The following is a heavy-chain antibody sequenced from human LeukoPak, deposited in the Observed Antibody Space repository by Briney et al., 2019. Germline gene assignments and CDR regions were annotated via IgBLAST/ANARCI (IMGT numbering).Heavy chain of an antibody. CDR3: ARAYACSGGSCYWGDGYNYAFDI. J-gene: IGHJ3*02. Sequence: ASETLSLTCTVSGYYISSGYYWGWIRQSPGRGLEWIANVYHSGSVHHNPSLKSRVTLSVNTSKNQFSLKLTSVTASDTAVYYCARAYACSGGSCYWGDGYNYAFDIWGQGTMVTVSS. V-gene: IGHV4-38-2*02. CDR1: GYYISSGYY. CDR2: VYHSGSV. D-gene: IGHD2-15*01.